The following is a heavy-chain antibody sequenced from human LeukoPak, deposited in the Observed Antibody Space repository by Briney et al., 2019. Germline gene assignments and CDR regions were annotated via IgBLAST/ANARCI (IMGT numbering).Heavy chain of an antibody. Sequence: ASVKVSCKASGYTFTGYYMHWVRQAPGQGLEWMGRINPNRGGTNYAQTFQGRVTMTRDTSISTAHMELSGLSSRHTGLYYCARSGTTDYWGQRTLVTVSP. CDR3: ARSGTTDY. CDR2: INPNRGGT. CDR1: GYTFTGYY. J-gene: IGHJ4*02. V-gene: IGHV1-2*05. D-gene: IGHD1-1*01.